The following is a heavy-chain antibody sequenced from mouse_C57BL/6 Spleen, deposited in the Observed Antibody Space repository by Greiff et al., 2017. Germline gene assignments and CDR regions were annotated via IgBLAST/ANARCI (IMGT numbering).Heavy chain of an antibody. CDR3: ARYYGSSWDY. D-gene: IGHD1-1*01. V-gene: IGHV1-54*01. Sequence: VQLQQSGAELVRPGTSVKVSCKASGYAFTNYLIEWVKQRPGQGLEWIGVINPGSGGTNYNEKFKGKATLTADKSSSTAYMQLSRLTSEDSAVXSCARYYGSSWDYWGQGTTLTVSS. J-gene: IGHJ2*01. CDR1: GYAFTNYL. CDR2: INPGSGGT.